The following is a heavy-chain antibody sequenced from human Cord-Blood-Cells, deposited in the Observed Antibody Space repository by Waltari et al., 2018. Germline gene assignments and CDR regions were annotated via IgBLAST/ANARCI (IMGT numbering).Heavy chain of an antibody. J-gene: IGHJ3*02. CDR3: ARPIEMATIFEAFDI. D-gene: IGHD5-12*01. V-gene: IGHV4-39*01. CDR2: IYYSGST. Sequence: QLQLQESGPGLVKPSETLSLTCTVSGGSISSSSYYWGWIRQPPGKGLEWIGRIYYSGSTYYNPSLKSRVTISVDTSKNQFSLKLSSVTAADTAVYYCARPIEMATIFEAFDIWGQGTMVTVSS. CDR1: GGSISSSSYY.